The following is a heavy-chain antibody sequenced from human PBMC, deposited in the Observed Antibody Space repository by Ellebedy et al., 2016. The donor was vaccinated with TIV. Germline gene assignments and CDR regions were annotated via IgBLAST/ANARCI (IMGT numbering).Heavy chain of an antibody. V-gene: IGHV3-30*03. CDR3: ARGSRGYLYYYMDV. D-gene: IGHD3-22*01. J-gene: IGHJ6*03. CDR1: GFSFSDYG. Sequence: GGSLRLXCVASGFSFSDYGMHWFRQAPGKGLERVAVLSYDGNKRYYADSVVGRFTVSRDNSKNTVFLQMSSLRGDDTADYYCARGSRGYLYYYMDVWGKGTTVIVSS. CDR2: LSYDGNKR.